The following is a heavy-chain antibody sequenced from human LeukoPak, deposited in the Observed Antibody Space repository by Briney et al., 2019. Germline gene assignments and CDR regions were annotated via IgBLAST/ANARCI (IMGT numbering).Heavy chain of an antibody. J-gene: IGHJ4*02. D-gene: IGHD5-18*01. Sequence: ASVKVSCKASGYTFTSYGISWVRQAPGQGLEGMGWISAYNGNTNYAQKLQGRVTMTTDTSTSTAYMELRSLRSDDTAVYYCGDSYGPQAPLYYWGQGTLVTVSS. V-gene: IGHV1-18*01. CDR1: GYTFTSYG. CDR3: GDSYGPQAPLYY. CDR2: ISAYNGNT.